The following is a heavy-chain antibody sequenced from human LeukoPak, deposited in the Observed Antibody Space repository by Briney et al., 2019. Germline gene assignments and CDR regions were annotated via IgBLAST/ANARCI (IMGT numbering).Heavy chain of an antibody. V-gene: IGHV3-23*01. CDR3: AKDPRGFTMVRGVTRGDAFDI. CDR1: GFTFSSYG. J-gene: IGHJ3*02. D-gene: IGHD3-10*01. Sequence: GGSLRLSCAASGFTFSSYGMSWVRQAPGKGLEWVSAISGSGGSTYYADSVKGRFTISRDNSKNTLYLQMNSLRAEDTAVYYCAKDPRGFTMVRGVTRGDAFDIWGQGTMVTVSS. CDR2: ISGSGGST.